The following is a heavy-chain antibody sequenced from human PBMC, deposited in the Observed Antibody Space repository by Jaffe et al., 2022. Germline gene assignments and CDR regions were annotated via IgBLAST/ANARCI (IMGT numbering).Heavy chain of an antibody. Sequence: QVQLVQSGAEVKKPGASVKVSCKASGYTFTGYYMHWVRQAPGQGLEWMGRINPNSGGTNYAQKFQGRVTMTRDTSISTAYMELSRLRSDDTAVYYCARGVYVVRYFDAFDIWGQGTMVTVSS. CDR1: GYTFTGYY. CDR3: ARGVYVVRYFDAFDI. D-gene: IGHD3-9*01. V-gene: IGHV1-2*06. CDR2: INPNSGGT. J-gene: IGHJ3*02.